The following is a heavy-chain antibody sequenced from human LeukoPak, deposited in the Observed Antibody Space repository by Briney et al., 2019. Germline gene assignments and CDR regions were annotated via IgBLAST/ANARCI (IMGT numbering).Heavy chain of an antibody. CDR1: GFTFDDYA. J-gene: IGHJ3*02. CDR2: ISWNSGSI. CDR3: AKDIKVGATPEAFDI. V-gene: IGHV3-9*01. Sequence: GGSLRLSCAASGFTFDDYAMHWVWQAPGKGLEWVSGISWNSGSIGYADSVKGRFTISRDNAKNSLYLQMNSLRAEDTALYYCAKDIKVGATPEAFDIWGQGTMVTVSS. D-gene: IGHD1-26*01.